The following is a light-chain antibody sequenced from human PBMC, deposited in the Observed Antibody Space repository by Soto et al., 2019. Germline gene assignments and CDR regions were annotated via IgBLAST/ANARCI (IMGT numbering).Light chain of an antibody. J-gene: IGLJ2*01. V-gene: IGLV4-69*01. CDR3: QTWGTGIQV. CDR2: LNSDGSH. Sequence: QSVLTQSPSASASLGASVKLTCTLRSGHSSYAIAWHQQQPEKGPRYLMKLNSDGSHSKGDGSPDRFSGSSSGAERYLTISSRQSEDEADYYCQTWGTGIQVFGGGTKLTVL. CDR1: SGHSSYA.